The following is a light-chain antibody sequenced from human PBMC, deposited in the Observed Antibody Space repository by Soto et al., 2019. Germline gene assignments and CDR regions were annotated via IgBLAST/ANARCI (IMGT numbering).Light chain of an antibody. V-gene: IGLV2-14*01. J-gene: IGLJ1*01. CDR2: EVS. CDR3: ISYTNSISLYV. CDR1: XXDVGSYNY. Sequence: QSALTXPAXXXXXXGQSITISCTGTXXDVGSYNYVSWYQHHPGKAPKLMIYEVSIRPSGVSDRFSGSKSGNTASLTISGLQAEDEADYYCISYTNSISLYVFGAGTKLTVL.